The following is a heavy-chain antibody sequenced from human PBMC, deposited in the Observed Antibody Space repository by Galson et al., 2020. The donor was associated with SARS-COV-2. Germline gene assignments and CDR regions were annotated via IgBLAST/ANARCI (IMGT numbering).Heavy chain of an antibody. CDR3: ARGSGGSYWFFDY. Sequence: GGSLRLSCAASGFTFSSYAMHWVRQAPGKGLEWVAVISYDGSNKYYADSVKGRFTISRDNSKNTLYLQMNSLRAEDTAVYYCARGSGGSYWFFDYWGQGTLVTVSS. D-gene: IGHD1-26*01. V-gene: IGHV3-30-3*01. CDR1: GFTFSSYA. J-gene: IGHJ4*02. CDR2: ISYDGSNK.